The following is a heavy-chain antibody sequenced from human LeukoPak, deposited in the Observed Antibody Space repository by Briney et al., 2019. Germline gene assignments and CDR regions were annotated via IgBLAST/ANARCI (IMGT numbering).Heavy chain of an antibody. V-gene: IGHV1-8*01. Sequence: ASVKVSCKASGYTFTSYDINWVRQATGQGLEWMGWMNPNSGNTGYAQKFQGRVTMTRNTSISTAYMELSRLRSDDTVVYYCARSRYSGSYDPEFDYWGQGTLVTVSS. CDR1: GYTFTSYD. D-gene: IGHD1-26*01. CDR3: ARSRYSGSYDPEFDY. J-gene: IGHJ4*02. CDR2: MNPNSGNT.